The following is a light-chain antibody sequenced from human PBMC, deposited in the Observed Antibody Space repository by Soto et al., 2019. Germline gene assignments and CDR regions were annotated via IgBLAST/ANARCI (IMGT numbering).Light chain of an antibody. J-gene: IGLJ1*01. Sequence: QSVLTQPPSASGCPGQSVGIACTGTSSDVGGYNYVSWYQQHPGKAPKLMIYEVNKRPSGVPDRFSGSKSGNTASLTVSGLQAEDEADYYCSSYAGSSNVFGTGTKVTV. V-gene: IGLV2-8*01. CDR2: EVN. CDR3: SSYAGSSNV. CDR1: SSDVGGYNY.